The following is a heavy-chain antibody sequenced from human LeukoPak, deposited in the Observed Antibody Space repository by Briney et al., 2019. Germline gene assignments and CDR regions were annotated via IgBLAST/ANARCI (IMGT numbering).Heavy chain of an antibody. CDR2: ISGSGGST. CDR3: AKGLVRVGATRTTPFDY. CDR1: GFTFSSYA. J-gene: IGHJ4*02. D-gene: IGHD1-26*01. V-gene: IGHV3-23*01. Sequence: GGSLRLSCAASGFTFSSYAMSWVRQASGKGLEWVSAISGSGGSTYYADSVKGRFTISRDNSKNTLYLQMNSLRAEDTAVYYCAKGLVRVGATRTTPFDYWGQGTLVTVSS.